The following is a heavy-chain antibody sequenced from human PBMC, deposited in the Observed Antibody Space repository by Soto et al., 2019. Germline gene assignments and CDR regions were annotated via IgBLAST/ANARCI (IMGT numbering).Heavy chain of an antibody. CDR1: GFTFSSSA. J-gene: IGHJ4*02. V-gene: IGHV3-23*01. CDR2: MSGSGRSK. D-gene: IGHD5-18*01. CDR3: AKGRGYSYGNGFDY. Sequence: EVQLLESGGGLVQPGGSLSLSCAASGFTFSSSAMSWVRQAPGKGLEWVSAMSGSGRSKYDADSVKGRFTISRDNSKNTLYLQMNSLRAEDTAGYYCAKGRGYSYGNGFDYWGQGTLVTVSS.